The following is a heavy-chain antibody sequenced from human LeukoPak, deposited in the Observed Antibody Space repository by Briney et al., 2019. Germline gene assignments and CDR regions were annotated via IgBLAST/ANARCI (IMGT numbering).Heavy chain of an antibody. CDR2: IHHSGDT. CDR1: GGSISSGDYY. CDR3: ARLIAADPQLDS. Sequence: SQTLSLTCTVSGGSISSGDYYWSWIRQPPGKGLEWIGYIHHSGDTYQNPSLKSRVTVSSDRSKNQFYLKLSSVTAADTAVYYCARLIAADPQLDSWGQGTLVTVSS. V-gene: IGHV4-30-2*01. J-gene: IGHJ4*02. D-gene: IGHD6-13*01.